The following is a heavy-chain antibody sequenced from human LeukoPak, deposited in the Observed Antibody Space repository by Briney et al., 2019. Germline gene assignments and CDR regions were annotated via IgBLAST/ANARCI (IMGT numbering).Heavy chain of an antibody. D-gene: IGHD3-9*01. CDR3: ARVRDDDILTGLDY. CDR1: GGSISSGDYY. V-gene: IGHV4-30-4*01. J-gene: IGHJ4*02. Sequence: SETLSLTCTVSGGSISSGDYYWSWIRQPPGKGLEWIGYIYYSGSTYYNPSLKSRVTISVDTSKNQFSLKLSSVTAADTAVYYCARVRDDDILTGLDYWGQGTLVTVSS. CDR2: IYYSGST.